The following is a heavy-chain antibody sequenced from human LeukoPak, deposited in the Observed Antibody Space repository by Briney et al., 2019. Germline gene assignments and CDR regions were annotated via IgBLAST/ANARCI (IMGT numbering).Heavy chain of an antibody. D-gene: IGHD2-15*01. Sequence: EASVKVSCKASGYTFTSYGISWVRQAPGQGLEWMGWISAYNGNTNYAQKLQGRVTMTTDTSTSTAYMELRSLRSDDTAVYYCARGHCSGGSCYSTPGGGYWGQGTLVTVSS. CDR3: ARGHCSGGSCYSTPGGGY. V-gene: IGHV1-18*01. CDR2: ISAYNGNT. CDR1: GYTFTSYG. J-gene: IGHJ4*02.